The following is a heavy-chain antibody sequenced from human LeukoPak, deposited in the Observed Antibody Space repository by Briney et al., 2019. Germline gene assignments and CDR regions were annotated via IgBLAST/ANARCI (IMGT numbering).Heavy chain of an antibody. Sequence: GGSLRLSCAASGFTFSNYAMHWVRQAPGKGLEWLAVITSDGINQHYADSVKGRFIISRDNSKNTVYLQMNSLSAEDAAVYYCVKDDGWVQYANWGQGTLVTVSS. CDR3: VKDDGWVQYAN. J-gene: IGHJ4*02. V-gene: IGHV3-30*04. D-gene: IGHD5-24*01. CDR1: GFTFSNYA. CDR2: ITSDGINQ.